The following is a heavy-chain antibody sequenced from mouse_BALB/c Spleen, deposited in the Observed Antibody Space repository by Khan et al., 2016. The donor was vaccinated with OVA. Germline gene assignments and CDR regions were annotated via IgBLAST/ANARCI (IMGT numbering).Heavy chain of an antibody. V-gene: IGHV1-59*01. J-gene: IGHJ3*01. Sequence: QVQLQQSGPELLRPGTSVKMSCKASGYTFTSYWMNWVKQRPGQGLEWIGMIDPSNGGTKLNQRLKDKATLNEDKSSNTAFLQFSSLTSEDTAVYYCARAGYAAFAYWGQGTLVTVSA. CDR2: IDPSNGGT. D-gene: IGHD2-14*01. CDR1: GYTFTSYW. CDR3: ARAGYAAFAY.